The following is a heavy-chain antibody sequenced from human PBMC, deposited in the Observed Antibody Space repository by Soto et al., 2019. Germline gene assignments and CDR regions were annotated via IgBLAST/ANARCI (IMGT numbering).Heavy chain of an antibody. CDR2: IKSKTDGGTT. Sequence: PGGSLRLSCAASGFTFSNAWMSWVRQAPGKGLEWVGRIKSKTDGGTTDYAAPVKGRFTISRDDSKNTLYLQMNSLKTEDTAVYYCTTDSTVTAGTSGDYWGQGTLVTVSS. J-gene: IGHJ4*02. D-gene: IGHD4-17*01. CDR1: GFTFSNAW. CDR3: TTDSTVTAGTSGDY. V-gene: IGHV3-15*01.